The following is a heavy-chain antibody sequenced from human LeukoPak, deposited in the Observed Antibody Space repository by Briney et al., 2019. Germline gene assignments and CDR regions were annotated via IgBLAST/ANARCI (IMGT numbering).Heavy chain of an antibody. Sequence: ASVKVSCKASGYTFIAYGLSWVRQDPGQGLEWMGWISAYSDHTDYAQKFQDRVTITTDTSTGTAYMELTSLTSDDTAVYYCARDRGPKYQLLYWGQGTLVTVSS. CDR2: ISAYSDHT. V-gene: IGHV1-18*01. CDR3: ARDRGPKYQLLY. D-gene: IGHD2-2*01. CDR1: GYTFIAYG. J-gene: IGHJ4*02.